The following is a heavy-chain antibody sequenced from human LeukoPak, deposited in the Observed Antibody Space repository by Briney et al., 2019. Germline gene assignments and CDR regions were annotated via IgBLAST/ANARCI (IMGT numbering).Heavy chain of an antibody. Sequence: ASVKVSCKASGYTFTGYYMHWVRQAPGQGLEWMGWINPNSGGTNYAQKFQGRVTMTRDTSISTAYMGLSRLRSDDTAVYYCARVYGGNLVWFDPWGQGTLVTVSS. J-gene: IGHJ5*02. CDR2: INPNSGGT. CDR3: ARVYGGNLVWFDP. CDR1: GYTFTGYY. V-gene: IGHV1-2*02. D-gene: IGHD4-23*01.